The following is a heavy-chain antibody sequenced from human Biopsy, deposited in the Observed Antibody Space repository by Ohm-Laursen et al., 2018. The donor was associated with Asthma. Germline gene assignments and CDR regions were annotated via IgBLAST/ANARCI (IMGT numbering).Heavy chain of an antibody. Sequence: SETLSLTCTVSGAYIGTPDYHWSWIRQAPGKGLEWIGFVFHSGTTHYSRSLERRLSISVDKAKNQFSMRLRSMTAPDTAVYFCARVASYGDIYCAIDVWGPGTTVSVS. D-gene: IGHD4-17*01. CDR3: ARVASYGDIYCAIDV. CDR1: GAYIGTPDYH. CDR2: VFHSGTT. V-gene: IGHV4-30-4*01. J-gene: IGHJ6*02.